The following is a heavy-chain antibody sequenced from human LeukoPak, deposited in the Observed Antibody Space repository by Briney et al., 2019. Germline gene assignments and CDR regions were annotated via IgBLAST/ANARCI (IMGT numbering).Heavy chain of an antibody. Sequence: GASVKVSCKASGYTFTGYYMHWVRQAPGQGLEWMGWINPNSGGTNYAQKFQGRVTMTTDPSISTAYMELSRLSSADTTVYYCARDHFDFWSGYSATYFDYWGQGTLVTVSS. CDR1: GYTFTGYY. CDR3: ARDHFDFWSGYSATYFDY. V-gene: IGHV1-2*02. D-gene: IGHD3-3*01. J-gene: IGHJ4*02. CDR2: INPNSGGT.